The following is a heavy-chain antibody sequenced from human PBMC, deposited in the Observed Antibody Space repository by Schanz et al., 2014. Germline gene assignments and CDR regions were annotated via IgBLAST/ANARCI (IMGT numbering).Heavy chain of an antibody. V-gene: IGHV4-28*07. CDR1: GYSINTSDW. Sequence: QVQLQESGPGLVKPSDTLSLTCAVSGYSINTSDWWGWIRQPPGKGLEWIGYIYYSGSTYYNPSLKGRAPMSVDPSKNQFSRKRRSVTAVDTAVYYCASKGLTTDAFDIWGQGTMVTVSS. J-gene: IGHJ3*02. CDR2: IYYSGST. CDR3: ASKGLTTDAFDI. D-gene: IGHD2-8*01.